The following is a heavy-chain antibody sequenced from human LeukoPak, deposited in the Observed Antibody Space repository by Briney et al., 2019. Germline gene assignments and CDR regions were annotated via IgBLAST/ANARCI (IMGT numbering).Heavy chain of an antibody. CDR2: TYYRSKWYN. J-gene: IGHJ6*03. V-gene: IGHV6-1*01. Sequence: SQTLSLTCAISGDSVPSNSAAWNWIRQSPSRGLEWLGRTYYRSKWYNDYAVSVRSRITINPDTSKNQFSLQLNSVTPEDTAAYYCVREYYYDSSGYYGYYYYMDVWGKGTTVTVSS. D-gene: IGHD3-22*01. CDR3: VREYYYDSSGYYGYYYYMDV. CDR1: GDSVPSNSAA.